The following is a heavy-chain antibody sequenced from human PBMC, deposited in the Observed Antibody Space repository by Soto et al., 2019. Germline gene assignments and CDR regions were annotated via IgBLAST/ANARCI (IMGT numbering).Heavy chain of an antibody. J-gene: IGHJ3*02. CDR1: GGTFSSYA. D-gene: IGHD1-26*01. CDR3: VFRISGSYSYAFDI. Sequence: GASVKVSCKASGGTFSSYAISWVRQAPGQGLEWMGGIIPIFGTANYAQKFQGRVTITADESTSTAYMELSSLRSEDTAVYYCVFRISGSYSYAFDIWGQGTMVTVSS. CDR2: IIPIFGTA. V-gene: IGHV1-69*13.